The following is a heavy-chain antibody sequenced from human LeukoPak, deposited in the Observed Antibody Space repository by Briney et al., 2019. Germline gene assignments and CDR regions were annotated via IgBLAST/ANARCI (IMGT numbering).Heavy chain of an antibody. CDR3: ARDARPRHLYGGNRYFDY. D-gene: IGHD4-23*01. CDR2: INHSGST. CDR1: GGSFSGYY. Sequence: SETLSLTCAVYGGSFSGYYWSWIRQPPGKGLEWIGEINHSGSTNYNPSLKSRVTISVDTSKNQFSLKLSSVTAADTAVYYCARDARPRHLYGGNRYFDYWGQGTLVTVSS. V-gene: IGHV4-34*01. J-gene: IGHJ4*02.